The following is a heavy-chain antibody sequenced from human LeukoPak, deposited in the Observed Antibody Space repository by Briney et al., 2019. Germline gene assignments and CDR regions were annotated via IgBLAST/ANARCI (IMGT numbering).Heavy chain of an antibody. D-gene: IGHD1-7*01. CDR2: IWYDASNK. CDR1: GFTFSSFG. Sequence: GGSLRLSCAASGFTFSSFGMHWVRQAPGKGLEWVAVIWYDASNKYYADSVKGRFTISRDNSKNTLYLHVNSLRDDDTAVYYCVRGVGVSRFNYLDPWGQGTLVIVSS. V-gene: IGHV3-33*01. CDR3: VRGVGVSRFNYLDP. J-gene: IGHJ5*02.